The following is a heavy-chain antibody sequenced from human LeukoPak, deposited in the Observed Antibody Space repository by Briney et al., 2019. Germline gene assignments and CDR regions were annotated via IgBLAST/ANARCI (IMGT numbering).Heavy chain of an antibody. Sequence: PGGSLRLSCAASGFTFSSYSMNWVRQAPGKGLEWVSSISSSSSYIYYADSVKGRFTISRDNAKNSLYLQMNSLRSEDTAVYYCASGLRRRFGESTAYYFDYWGQGTLVTVSS. D-gene: IGHD3-10*01. V-gene: IGHV3-21*04. CDR3: ASGLRRRFGESTAYYFDY. CDR1: GFTFSSYS. J-gene: IGHJ4*02. CDR2: ISSSSSYI.